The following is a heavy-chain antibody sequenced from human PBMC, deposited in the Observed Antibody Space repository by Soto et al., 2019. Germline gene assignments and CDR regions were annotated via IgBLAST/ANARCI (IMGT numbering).Heavy chain of an antibody. D-gene: IGHD2-2*01. CDR1: GGTFSSYA. CDR3: ARDPGLGYCSSTSCYVA. Sequence: GASVKVSCKASGGTFSSYAISWVRQAPGQGLEWMGGIIPIFGTANYAQKFQGRVTITADESTSTAYMELSSLRSEDTAVYYCARDPGLGYCSSTSCYVAWGQGTLVTVSS. V-gene: IGHV1-69*13. CDR2: IIPIFGTA. J-gene: IGHJ5*02.